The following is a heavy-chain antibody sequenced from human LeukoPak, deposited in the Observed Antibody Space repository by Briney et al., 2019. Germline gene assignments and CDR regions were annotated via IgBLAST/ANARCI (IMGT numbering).Heavy chain of an antibody. V-gene: IGHV4-39*01. Sequence: SETLSLTCTVSGGSISSGSYYWGWIRQPPGKGLEWIGSIYFGGNTLHNPSLKSRVTISIDTSKNQFSLKLSSVTAADTAVYYCARHSQYSYMDVWGKGTTVTVSS. J-gene: IGHJ6*03. CDR2: IYFGGNT. CDR3: ARHSQYSYMDV. CDR1: GGSISSGSYY.